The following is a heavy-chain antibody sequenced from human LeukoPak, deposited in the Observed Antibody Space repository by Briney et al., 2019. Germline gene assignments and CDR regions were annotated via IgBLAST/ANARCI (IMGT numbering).Heavy chain of an antibody. CDR3: AELGITMIGGV. J-gene: IGHJ6*04. V-gene: IGHV3-48*04. CDR2: ISSSGSTI. Sequence: GGSLRLSCAASGFTYSTYSMNWVRQAPGKGLEWVSYISSSGSTIYYADSVKGRFTISRDNAKNSLYLQMNSLRAEDTAVYYCAELGITMIGGVWGKGTTVTISS. CDR1: GFTYSTYS. D-gene: IGHD3-10*02.